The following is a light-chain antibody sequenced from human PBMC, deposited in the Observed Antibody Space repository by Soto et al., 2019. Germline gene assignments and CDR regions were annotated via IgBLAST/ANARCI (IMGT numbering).Light chain of an antibody. CDR1: SSNIGAGYD. Sequence: QSVLTQPPSVSGAPGQRVTISCTGSSSNIGAGYDVHWYQQLPGTAPKLLIYGNSNRPSGVPDRFSGSRSGTSASLAITGLQTEDEVDYYCQSYDNSLSVFYVFGTGTKLTVL. CDR2: GNS. CDR3: QSYDNSLSVFYV. J-gene: IGLJ1*01. V-gene: IGLV1-40*01.